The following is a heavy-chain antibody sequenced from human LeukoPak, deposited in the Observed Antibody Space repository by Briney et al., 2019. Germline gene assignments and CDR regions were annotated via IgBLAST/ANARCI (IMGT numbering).Heavy chain of an antibody. CDR2: ISAYNGKT. J-gene: IGHJ4*02. CDR1: GYTFTSYG. Sequence: ASVKVSCKASGYTFTSYGISWVRQAPGQGLEGMGGISAYNGKTNYAQKLQGRVTITTDTSTSTAYMELRSLRSDDTAVYYCARDFGEHLFDYWGQGTLVTVSS. CDR3: ARDFGEHLFDY. D-gene: IGHD2-21*01. V-gene: IGHV1-18*04.